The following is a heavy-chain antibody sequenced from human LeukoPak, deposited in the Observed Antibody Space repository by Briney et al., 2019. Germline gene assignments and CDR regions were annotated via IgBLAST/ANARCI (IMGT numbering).Heavy chain of an antibody. CDR2: INHSGST. Sequence: SETLSLTCAVYGGTFSGYYWSWIRQPPGKGLEWIGEINHSGSTNYNPSLKSRVTISVDTSKNQFSLKLSSMTAADTAVYYCARGSPPYYYGSGSRRHFDLWGRGTLVTVSS. J-gene: IGHJ2*01. CDR3: ARGSPPYYYGSGSRRHFDL. D-gene: IGHD3-10*01. V-gene: IGHV4-34*01. CDR1: GGTFSGYY.